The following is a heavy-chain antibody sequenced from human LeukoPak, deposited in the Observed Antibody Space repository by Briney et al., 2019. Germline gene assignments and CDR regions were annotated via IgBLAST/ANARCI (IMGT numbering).Heavy chain of an antibody. J-gene: IGHJ4*02. CDR2: INTDGTVT. CDR1: GFTFSKYW. V-gene: IGHV3-74*01. D-gene: IGHD6-19*01. Sequence: GGSLRLSCAASGFTFSKYWMLWVRQAPGKGLESASRINTDGTVTTYADSVKGRFTVSRDNADNTMFLQMNSVRDEDAAVYYCATKQWLAPPPDSWGQGTPVTVSS. CDR3: ATKQWLAPPPDS.